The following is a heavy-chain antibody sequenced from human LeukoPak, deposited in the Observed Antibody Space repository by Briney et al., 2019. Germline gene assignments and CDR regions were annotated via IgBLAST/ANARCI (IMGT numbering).Heavy chain of an antibody. D-gene: IGHD6-13*01. Sequence: GSLRLSCAASGFTFSSYWMSWIRQPPGKGLEWIGYIYYSGSTNYNPSLKSRVTISVDTSKNQFSLKLSSVTAADTAVYYCARVGCSITHDYWGQGTLVTVSS. J-gene: IGHJ4*02. CDR3: ARVGCSITHDY. V-gene: IGHV4-59*01. CDR1: GFTFSSYW. CDR2: IYYSGST.